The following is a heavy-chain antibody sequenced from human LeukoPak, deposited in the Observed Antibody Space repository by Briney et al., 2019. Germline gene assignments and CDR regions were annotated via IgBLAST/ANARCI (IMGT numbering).Heavy chain of an antibody. J-gene: IGHJ3*02. CDR3: ARWRESYYYDRAFDI. D-gene: IGHD3-22*01. CDR2: VYYTGST. CDR1: GGYISSYY. Sequence: SETLSLTCTVSGGYISSYYWSWIRQPPGEGLEWIGYVYYTGSTNYNPSLKSRVSISVDTSKNQFSLKLRSVSAADTAVYYCARWRESYYYDRAFDIWGQGTMVTVSS. V-gene: IGHV4-59*01.